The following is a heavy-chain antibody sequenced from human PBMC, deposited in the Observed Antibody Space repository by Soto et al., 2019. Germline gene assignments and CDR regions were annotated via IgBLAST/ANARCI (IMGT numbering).Heavy chain of an antibody. D-gene: IGHD6-6*01. CDR2: ISQSGNT. CDR1: SRSLSGYY. V-gene: IGHV4-34*01. J-gene: IGHJ4*02. CDR3: ARAPKVSGSSQTRPDF. Sequence: NPGETLPRTCSIYSRSLSGYYWRWIRQPPGKGLEVIAEISQSGNTNYSPSLKSRVSISIDTSKKQVSLNLASVSAADTAVYYCARAPKVSGSSQTRPDFWGQGTLVTVSS.